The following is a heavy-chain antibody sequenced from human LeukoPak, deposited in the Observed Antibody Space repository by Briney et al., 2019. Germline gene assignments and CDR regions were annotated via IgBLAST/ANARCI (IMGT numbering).Heavy chain of an antibody. D-gene: IGHD6-13*01. CDR1: GFTFSSYA. CDR3: AREYGNSWCYFDY. CDR2: FTRGSST. J-gene: IGHJ4*02. Sequence: GGSLRLSCAASGFTFSSYAMSWVRQAPGKGLEWVSTFTRGSSTYYADSVKGRFTVSRDISQNTLYLQVNSLRAEDTAVYYCAREYGNSWCYFDYWGQGTLVTVSS. V-gene: IGHV3-23*01.